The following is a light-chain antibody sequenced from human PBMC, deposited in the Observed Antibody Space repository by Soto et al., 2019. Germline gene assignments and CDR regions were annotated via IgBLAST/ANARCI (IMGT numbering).Light chain of an antibody. V-gene: IGLV1-40*01. Sequence: QSVLTQPPSVSGAPGQRVTISCTGSSSNIGAGYDVSWYQQLPGTAPKFLIYGNTDRPSGVPDRFSGSKSGTSASLAITGLRAEDEADYYCQSYDSSLSGYVFGTGTKLTVL. J-gene: IGLJ1*01. CDR3: QSYDSSLSGYV. CDR2: GNT. CDR1: SSNIGAGYD.